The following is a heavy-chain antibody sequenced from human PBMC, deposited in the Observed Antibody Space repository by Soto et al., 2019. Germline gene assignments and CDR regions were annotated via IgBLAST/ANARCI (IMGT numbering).Heavy chain of an antibody. CDR3: ALPTKYNSGWFRLIDF. D-gene: IGHD6-19*01. V-gene: IGHV3-30*03. CDR2: ISYDGSNT. CDR1: GFTFSTYG. J-gene: IGHJ4*02. Sequence: QVQLVESGGGMVQPGRSLRLSCAASGFTFSTYGMHWVRQVPGKGLEWVAVISYDGSNTYYADSVKGRFSISRDNSKNTIYLQMNSLTAEDTAVYYCALPTKYNSGWFRLIDFWGQGALVTVSS.